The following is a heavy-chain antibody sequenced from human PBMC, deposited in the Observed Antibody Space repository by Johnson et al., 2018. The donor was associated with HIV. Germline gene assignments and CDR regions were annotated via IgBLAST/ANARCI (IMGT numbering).Heavy chain of an antibody. CDR3: AKEAAEDAFDI. CDR1: GFTFSSYG. Sequence: QVQLVESGAGVVQPGGSLRLSCAASGFTFSSYGMHWVRQAPGQGLAWVAFIRDDGSNKYYADSVKGRFTISRDNSKNTLYLQMNSLRAEDTAVYYCAKEAAEDAFDIWGQGTMVTVSS. J-gene: IGHJ3*02. D-gene: IGHD6-25*01. V-gene: IGHV3-30*02. CDR2: IRDDGSNK.